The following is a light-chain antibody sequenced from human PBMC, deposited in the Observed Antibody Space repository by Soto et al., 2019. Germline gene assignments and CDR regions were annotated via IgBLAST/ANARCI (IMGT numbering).Light chain of an antibody. V-gene: IGKV3-15*01. CDR2: GAT. Sequence: EIVMTQSPASLSVSPGDGATLSCRASQSVASNVAWYQQKPGQGPRLLIHGATTRAVGVPARFSGSGSGTDFTLTINCLQSEDFAVSYCQQYHNWPPQYTFGQGTKLQI. CDR1: QSVASN. J-gene: IGKJ2*01. CDR3: QQYHNWPPQYT.